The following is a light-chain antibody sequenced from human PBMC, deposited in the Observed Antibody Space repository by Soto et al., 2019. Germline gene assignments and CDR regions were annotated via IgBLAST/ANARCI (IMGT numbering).Light chain of an antibody. J-gene: IGKJ1*01. Sequence: DIQMTQSPSTLSASVGDRVTITCRASQSLTSWLAWYQRKPGKAPKLLIYAASTSEIGGPSRFSGSESGTEFTLTINSLQPDDFAVYYCQQYKSYPWTFGLGTRVE. CDR1: QSLTSW. CDR2: AAS. CDR3: QQYKSYPWT. V-gene: IGKV1-5*03.